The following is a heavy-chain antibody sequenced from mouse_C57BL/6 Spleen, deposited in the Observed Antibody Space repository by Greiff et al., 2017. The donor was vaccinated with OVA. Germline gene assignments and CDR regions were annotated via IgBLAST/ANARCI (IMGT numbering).Heavy chain of an antibody. CDR3: TRDDGYPWAY. CDR1: GYTFTDYE. V-gene: IGHV1-15*01. D-gene: IGHD2-3*01. J-gene: IGHJ3*01. Sequence: VQLVESGAELVRPGASVTLSCKASGYTFTDYEMHWVKQTPVHGLEWIGAIDPETGGTAYNQKFKGKAILTADKSSSTAYMELRSLTSEDSAVYYCTRDDGYPWAYWGQGTLVTVSA. CDR2: IDPETGGT.